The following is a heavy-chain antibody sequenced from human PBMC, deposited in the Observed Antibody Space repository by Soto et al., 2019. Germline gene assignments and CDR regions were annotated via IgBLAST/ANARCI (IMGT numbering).Heavy chain of an antibody. CDR3: ARDYWFCSSTSCYEREYYYMDV. V-gene: IGHV1-46*03. D-gene: IGHD2-2*01. Sequence: QVQLMQSGAEVKKPGASVKVSRKASGYTFTSYYMHWVRQAPGQGLEWMGIINPSGGSTSYAQKFQGRVTMTRDTSTSTVYMELSSLRSEDTAVYYCARDYWFCSSTSCYEREYYYMDVWGKGTTVTVSS. J-gene: IGHJ6*03. CDR2: INPSGGST. CDR1: GYTFTSYY.